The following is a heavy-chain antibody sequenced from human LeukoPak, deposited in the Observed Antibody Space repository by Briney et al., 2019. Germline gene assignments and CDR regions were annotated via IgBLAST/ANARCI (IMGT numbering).Heavy chain of an antibody. CDR3: ARDQGYDFWSGSFECYYYMDV. D-gene: IGHD3-3*01. Sequence: SVKVSCKASGGTFSSYAISWLRQAPGQGLEWMGGIIPIFGTANYAQKFQGRVTITADESTSTAYMELSSLRSEDTAVYYCARDQGYDFWSGSFECYYYMDVWGKGTTVTVSS. CDR2: IIPIFGTA. J-gene: IGHJ6*03. V-gene: IGHV1-69*13. CDR1: GGTFSSYA.